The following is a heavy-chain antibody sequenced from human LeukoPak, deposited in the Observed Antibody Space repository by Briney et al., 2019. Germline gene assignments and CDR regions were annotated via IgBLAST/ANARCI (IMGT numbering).Heavy chain of an antibody. D-gene: IGHD5-12*01. CDR3: ARCGYSGYGGFDY. CDR2: IYTSGST. J-gene: IGHJ4*02. CDR1: GGSISSGSYY. V-gene: IGHV4-61*02. Sequence: SETLSLTCTVSGGSISSGSYYWSWIRQPAGKGLEWIERIYTSGSTNYNPSLKSRVTISVDTSKNQSSLKLSSVTAADTAVYYCARCGYSGYGGFDYWGQGTLVTVSS.